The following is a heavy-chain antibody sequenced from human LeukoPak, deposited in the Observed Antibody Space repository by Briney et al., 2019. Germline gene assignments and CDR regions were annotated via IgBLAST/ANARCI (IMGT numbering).Heavy chain of an antibody. J-gene: IGHJ6*02. CDR1: GGSISSSH. Sequence: PSETLSLTCTVSGGSISSSHWNSIRQPPRKGLEWLGFIYYSGSISYNPSLESRVTISVVTSKNKFSMKLSSVSAADTAVYYCARESTVGDLYYYGMDVWGQGTTVTVSS. CDR3: ARESTVGDLYYYGMDV. D-gene: IGHD3-16*01. CDR2: IYYSGSI. V-gene: IGHV4-59*01.